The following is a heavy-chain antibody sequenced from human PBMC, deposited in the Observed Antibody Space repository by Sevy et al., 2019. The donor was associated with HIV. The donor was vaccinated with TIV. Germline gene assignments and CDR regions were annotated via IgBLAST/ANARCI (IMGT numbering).Heavy chain of an antibody. D-gene: IGHD2-2*01. J-gene: IGHJ5*02. CDR2: INHSGST. V-gene: IGHV4-34*01. Sequence: SETLSLTCAVYGGSFSGYYWNWILQTPGKGLEWIGEINHSGSTNYNPSLKSRVTISVDTSKNQFSLRLNSVTAADTAVYYCARAPPVVVVPGAPSWFDPWGQGTLVTVSS. CDR1: GGSFSGYY. CDR3: ARAPPVVVVPGAPSWFDP.